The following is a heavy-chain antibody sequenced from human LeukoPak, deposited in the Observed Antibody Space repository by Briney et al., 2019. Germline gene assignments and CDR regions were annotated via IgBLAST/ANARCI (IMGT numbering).Heavy chain of an antibody. CDR2: IYYSGST. CDR1: GGSISSYY. V-gene: IGHV4-59*01. J-gene: IGHJ5*02. Sequence: PSETLSLTCTVSGGSISSYYWSWIRQPPGKGLEWIGYIYYSGSTNYNPSLKSRVTISVDTSKNQFSLKLSSVTAADTAVYYCARGAASIAARQVDWFDPWGQGTLVTVSS. D-gene: IGHD6-6*01. CDR3: ARGAASIAARQVDWFDP.